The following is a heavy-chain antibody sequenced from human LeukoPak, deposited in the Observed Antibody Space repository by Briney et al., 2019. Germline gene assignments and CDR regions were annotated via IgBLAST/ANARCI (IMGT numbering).Heavy chain of an antibody. D-gene: IGHD2-2*01. CDR2: ISSDGTNK. V-gene: IGHV3-30*04. Sequence: PGGSLRLSCAASGFTFSTSAIHWVRQAPGKGLEWVAVISSDGTNKYYADSVKGRFTISRDNSKNTLYLQMNTLRTEDTAVYLCASEKSQLGPYSYYYMDVWGKGTTVTVSS. CDR3: ASEKSQLGPYSYYYMDV. J-gene: IGHJ6*03. CDR1: GFTFSTSA.